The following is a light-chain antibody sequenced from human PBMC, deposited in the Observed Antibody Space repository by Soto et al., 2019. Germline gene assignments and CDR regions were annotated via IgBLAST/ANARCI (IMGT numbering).Light chain of an antibody. V-gene: IGKV3-20*01. J-gene: IGKJ1*01. CDR1: QSISRY. CDR3: QQYGSSPPT. Sequence: IALTQSPGTLSLSPGGRTTLSCRASQSISRYLAWYQQKPGQGPRLLIYGASSRATGTPDRFSGSGSGTDFTLTINRLEPEDFALYYCQQYGSSPPTFGQGTKVDIK. CDR2: GAS.